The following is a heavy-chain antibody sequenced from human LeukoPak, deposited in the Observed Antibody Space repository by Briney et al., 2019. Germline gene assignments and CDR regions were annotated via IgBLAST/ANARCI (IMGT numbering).Heavy chain of an antibody. CDR2: INPCCGCS. V-gene: IGHV1-46*01. D-gene: IGHD6-19*01. J-gene: IGHJ3*02. CDR1: GYNFTNYY. Sequence: ASVKDFCKGSGYNFTNYYMHWVRQDVGQGLEWMGIINPCCGCSSYAQKFQGRVTMTRDPSTSTVYMALNNLRAIDTRVDYFSRVPRNSSGWYGDAFDIWGRGTMLTVSS. CDR3: SRVPRNSSGWYGDAFDI.